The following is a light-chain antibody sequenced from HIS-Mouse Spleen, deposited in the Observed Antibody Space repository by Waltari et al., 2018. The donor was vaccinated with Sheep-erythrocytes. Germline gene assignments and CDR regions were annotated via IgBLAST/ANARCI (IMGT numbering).Light chain of an antibody. CDR1: QGISSA. Sequence: AIQLTQSPSSLSASVGDRVTITCRASQGISSALAWYQQKPGKAPKLLIYDASSLESGVPSRFSGSGSGTDFTLTSSSLQPEDFATYYCQQSYSTPPLTFGGGTKVEIK. CDR3: QQSYSTPPLT. V-gene: IGKV1-13*02. J-gene: IGKJ4*01. CDR2: DAS.